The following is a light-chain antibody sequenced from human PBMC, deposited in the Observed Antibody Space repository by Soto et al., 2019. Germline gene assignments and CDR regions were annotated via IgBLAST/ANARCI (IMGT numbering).Light chain of an antibody. CDR3: LITYSRARTYV. J-gene: IGLJ1*01. Sequence: QAVVTQEPSLTVSPGGTITLTCGSSTGAVTSGHYPYWFQQKPGQAPRTLIYDTSNRHSWTPARFSGSLLGGKAALTLSGAQPEDEAEYSCLITYSRARTYVFGNRTKDT. V-gene: IGLV7-46*01. CDR2: DTS. CDR1: TGAVTSGHY.